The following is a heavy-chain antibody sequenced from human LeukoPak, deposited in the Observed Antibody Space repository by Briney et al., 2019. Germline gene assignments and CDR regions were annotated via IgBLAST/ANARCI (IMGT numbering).Heavy chain of an antibody. Sequence: GSLRLSCAASGFTFSSYWMSWVRQAPGKGLEWVANIKQDGSAKNYGDSVKGRFTISRDNAKNSLYLQMNSLGADDTAFYYCAQDLAGKSGVPKLFGYWGQGTLVTVSS. CDR3: AQDLAGKSGVPKLFGY. CDR2: IKQDGSAK. D-gene: IGHD3-3*01. V-gene: IGHV3-7*03. CDR1: GFTFSSYW. J-gene: IGHJ4*02.